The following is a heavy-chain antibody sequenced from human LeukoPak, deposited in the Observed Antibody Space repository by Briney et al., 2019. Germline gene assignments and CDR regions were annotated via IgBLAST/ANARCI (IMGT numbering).Heavy chain of an antibody. CDR2: IGGTGRT. V-gene: IGHV3-23*01. CDR3: AKDMTTRGAFDI. Sequence: GGSLRLSCAASGFAFSSYVINWVRQAPGKGLEWVSAIGGTGRTYYADPVKGRFTISRDNSKNTVFLQMNSLRAEDTAIFYCAKDMTTRGAFDIWGQGTTVTVSS. J-gene: IGHJ3*02. D-gene: IGHD1-1*01. CDR1: GFAFSSYV.